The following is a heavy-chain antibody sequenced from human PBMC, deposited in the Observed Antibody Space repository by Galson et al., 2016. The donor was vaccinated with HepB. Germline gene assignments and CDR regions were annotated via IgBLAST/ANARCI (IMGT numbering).Heavy chain of an antibody. V-gene: IGHV3-33*01. CDR2: ISFDGSKD. CDR3: AAGLTEMPTDY. D-gene: IGHD5-24*01. CDR1: GLSFSSYG. Sequence: SLRLSCAASGLSFSSYGMHWVRQAPGTGLEWVAFISFDGSKDLYADSVKGRFTISRENSKDTLYLQMRSLRADDTAISFCAAGLTEMPTDYWGQGTQVTVSS. J-gene: IGHJ4*02.